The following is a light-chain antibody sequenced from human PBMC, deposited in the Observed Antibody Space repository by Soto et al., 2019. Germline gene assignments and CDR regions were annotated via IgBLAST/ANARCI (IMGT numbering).Light chain of an antibody. CDR2: AAS. CDR3: QQYYSYPPLT. CDR1: QGISSY. J-gene: IGKJ4*01. Sequence: ALRMTQSPSSFSASTGDRVTITCWAGQGISSYLAWYQQKPGKAPKLLIYAASTLQSGVPSRFSGSGSGTDFTLTISCLQSEDFATYYCQQYYSYPPLTFGGGTKVEIK. V-gene: IGKV1-8*01.